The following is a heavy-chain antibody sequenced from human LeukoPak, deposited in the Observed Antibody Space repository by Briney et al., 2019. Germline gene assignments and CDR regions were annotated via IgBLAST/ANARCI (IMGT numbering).Heavy chain of an antibody. Sequence: PGGSLRLSCAASGFTFSSYGMHWVRQAPGKGLEWVAFIRYDGSNKYYADSVKGRFTISRDNSKNTLYLQMNSLRAEDTAVYYCARHVTVTYDAFDLWGQGTMVTVSS. J-gene: IGHJ3*01. V-gene: IGHV3-30*02. CDR2: IRYDGSNK. CDR1: GFTFSSYG. D-gene: IGHD4-11*01. CDR3: ARHVTVTYDAFDL.